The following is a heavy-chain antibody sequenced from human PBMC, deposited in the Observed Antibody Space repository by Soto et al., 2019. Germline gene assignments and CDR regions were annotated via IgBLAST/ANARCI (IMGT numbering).Heavy chain of an antibody. V-gene: IGHV4-30-4*01. D-gene: IGHD3-22*01. Sequence: SETLSLTCTVSGGSISSGDYYWSWIHQPPGKGLEWIGYIYYSGSTYYNPSLKSRVTISVDTSKNQFSLKLSSVTAADTAVYYCVRVGDYYDSSGYYWRYFDYWGQGTLVTVSS. CDR1: GGSISSGDYY. CDR3: VRVGDYYDSSGYYWRYFDY. CDR2: IYYSGST. J-gene: IGHJ4*02.